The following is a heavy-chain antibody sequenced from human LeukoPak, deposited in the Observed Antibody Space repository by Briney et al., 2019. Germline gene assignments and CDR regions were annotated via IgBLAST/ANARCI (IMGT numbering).Heavy chain of an antibody. CDR3: ARGGSQFGGYYYHAMDV. J-gene: IGHJ6*02. CDR2: ISGSGGST. CDR1: GFTFSSYA. Sequence: TGGSLRLSCAASGFTFSSYAMSWVRQAPGKGLEWVSAISGSGGSTYYADSVKGRFTISRDNARNSLFLQMDSLRVEDTAVYYCARGGSQFGGYYYHAMDVWGQGTTVTVSS. D-gene: IGHD3-16*01. V-gene: IGHV3-23*01.